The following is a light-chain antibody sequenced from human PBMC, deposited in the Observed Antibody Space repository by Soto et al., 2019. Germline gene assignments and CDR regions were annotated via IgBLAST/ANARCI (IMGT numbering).Light chain of an antibody. CDR2: SNN. V-gene: IGLV1-44*01. J-gene: IGLJ1*01. CDR3: AAWDDSLNGLV. CDR1: SSNIGSNT. Sequence: QSALTQPPSASGTPGQRVTISCSGGSSNIGSNTVNWYQQLPGTAPKLLIYSNNQRPSGVPDRFSGSKSGTSASLAISGLQSEDEADYYCAAWDDSLNGLVFGTGTKVTV.